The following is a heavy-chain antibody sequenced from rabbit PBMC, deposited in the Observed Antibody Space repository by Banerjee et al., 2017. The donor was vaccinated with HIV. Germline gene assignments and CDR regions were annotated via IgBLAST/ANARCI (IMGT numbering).Heavy chain of an antibody. Sequence: QEQLVESGGGLVQPGGSLKLSCKASGFDFISYGVSWVRQAPGKGLEWIGYIDPVLGSTYYASWVNGRFTISSHNVQNTVFLQMTSLTAADTATYFCVRDPYDDYGDRTPNLWGQGTLVTVS. CDR3: VRDPYDDYGDRTPNL. J-gene: IGHJ4*01. V-gene: IGHV1S47*01. CDR2: IDPVLGST. CDR1: GFDFISYG. D-gene: IGHD2-1*01.